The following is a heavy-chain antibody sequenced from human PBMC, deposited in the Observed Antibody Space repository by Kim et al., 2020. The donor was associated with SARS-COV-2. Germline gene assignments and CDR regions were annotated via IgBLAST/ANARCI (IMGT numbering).Heavy chain of an antibody. J-gene: IGHJ6*02. V-gene: IGHV3-43*02. CDR1: GFTFDDYA. Sequence: GGSLRLSCAASGFTFDDYAMHWVRQAPGKGLEWVSLISGDGGSTYYADSVKGRFTISRDNSKNSLYLQMNSLRTEDTALYYCAKVANYYGSGSYYYYYYYGMDVWGQGTTVTVSS. CDR2: ISGDGGST. D-gene: IGHD3-10*01. CDR3: AKVANYYGSGSYYYYYYYGMDV.